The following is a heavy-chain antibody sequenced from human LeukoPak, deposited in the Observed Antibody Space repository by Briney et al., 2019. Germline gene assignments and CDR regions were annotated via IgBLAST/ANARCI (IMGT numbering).Heavy chain of an antibody. J-gene: IGHJ3*02. D-gene: IGHD6-25*01. CDR1: GGTFSSYA. CDR3: ARRGYSSGRLDAFDI. V-gene: IGHV1-69*13. CDR2: IIPIFGTA. Sequence: SVKVSCKASGGTFSSYAISWVRQAPGQGLEWMGGIIPIFGTANYAQKFQGRVTITADESTSTAYMELSSLRSEDTAVYYCARRGYSSGRLDAFDIWGQGTMVTVSS.